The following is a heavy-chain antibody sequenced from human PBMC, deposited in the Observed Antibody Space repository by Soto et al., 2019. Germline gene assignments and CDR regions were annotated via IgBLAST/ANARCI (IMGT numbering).Heavy chain of an antibody. J-gene: IGHJ3*02. V-gene: IGHV3-48*01. CDR1: GFTFSSYS. D-gene: IGHD2-2*01. Sequence: GGSLRLSCAASGFTFSSYSMNWVRQAPGKGLEWVSYISSSSSTIYYADSVKGRFTISRDNAKNSLYLQMNSLRAEDTAVYYCARGELLGYCSSTSCYVAAFDIWGQGTMVTVSS. CDR2: ISSSSSTI. CDR3: ARGELLGYCSSTSCYVAAFDI.